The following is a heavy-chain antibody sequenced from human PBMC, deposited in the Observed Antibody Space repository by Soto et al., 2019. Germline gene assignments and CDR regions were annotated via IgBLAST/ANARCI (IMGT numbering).Heavy chain of an antibody. CDR1: GYTFTSYA. Sequence: ASVKVSCKASGYTFTSYAMHWVRQAPGQRLEWMGWINAGNGNTKYSQKFQGRVTITRDTSASTAYMELSSPRSEDTAVYYCAREASSGWYPSFDYWGQGTLVTVSS. D-gene: IGHD6-19*01. J-gene: IGHJ4*02. V-gene: IGHV1-3*01. CDR2: INAGNGNT. CDR3: AREASSGWYPSFDY.